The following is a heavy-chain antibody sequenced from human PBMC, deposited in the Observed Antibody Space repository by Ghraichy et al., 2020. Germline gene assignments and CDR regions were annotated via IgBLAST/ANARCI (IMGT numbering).Heavy chain of an antibody. CDR3: ATDYVAGTCGDYYYGMDV. J-gene: IGHJ6*02. CDR1: GFTFSSYA. Sequence: GESLNISCAASGFTFSSYAMHWVRQAPGKGPEWVAVISYDGRKKYHADSVKGRFTISRDNSKNTLYLQMNSLRAEDTAVYYCATDYVAGTCGDYYYGMDVWGQGTTVTVSS. V-gene: IGHV3-30*04. D-gene: IGHD6-19*01. CDR2: ISYDGRKK.